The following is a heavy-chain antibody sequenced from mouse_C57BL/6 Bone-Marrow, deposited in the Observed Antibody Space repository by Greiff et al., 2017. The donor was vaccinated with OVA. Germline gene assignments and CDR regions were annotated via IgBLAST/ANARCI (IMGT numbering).Heavy chain of an antibody. CDR3: ARNGSRGNYFDY. D-gene: IGHD1-1*01. CDR1: GYTFTSYW. V-gene: IGHV1-69*01. J-gene: IGHJ2*01. Sequence: QVQLKESGAELVMPGASVKLSCKASGYTFTSYWMHWVKQRPGQGLEWIGEIDPSDSYTNYNQKFKGKSTLTVDKSSSTAYMQLSSLTSEDSAVYYCARNGSRGNYFDYWGQGTTLTVSS. CDR2: IDPSDSYT.